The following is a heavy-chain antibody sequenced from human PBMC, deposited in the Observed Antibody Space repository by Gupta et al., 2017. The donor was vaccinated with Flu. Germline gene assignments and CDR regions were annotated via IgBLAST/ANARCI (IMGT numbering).Heavy chain of an antibody. D-gene: IGHD5-18*01. CDR3: ARDTAMVGAAAGHNYYYYGMDV. J-gene: IGHJ6*02. CDR2: IYYSGST. V-gene: IGHV4-59*01. Sequence: WSWIRQPPGKGLEWIGYIYYSGSTNYNPSLKSRVTISVDTPKNQFSLKLSSVTAADTAVSYCARDTAMVGAAAGHNYYYYGMDVWGQGTTV.